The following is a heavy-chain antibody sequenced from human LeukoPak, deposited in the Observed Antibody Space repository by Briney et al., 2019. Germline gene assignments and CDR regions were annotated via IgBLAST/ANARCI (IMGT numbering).Heavy chain of an antibody. CDR2: IYPDDYDT. CDR1: GYRFANYW. Sequence: GESLKISCKGSGYRFANYWIGWVRQMPGKGLEWMGIIYPDDYDTRYSPSFQGQVTISADKSIGTAYLQWSSLKASDTAMYYCAIGGDSTTSCYRCFNYWGQGTLVTVSS. D-gene: IGHD2-2*02. CDR3: AIGGDSTTSCYRCFNY. J-gene: IGHJ4*02. V-gene: IGHV5-51*01.